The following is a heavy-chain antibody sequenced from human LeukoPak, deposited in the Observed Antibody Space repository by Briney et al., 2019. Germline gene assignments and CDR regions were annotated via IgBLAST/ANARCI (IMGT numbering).Heavy chain of an antibody. V-gene: IGHV3-30-3*01. J-gene: IGHJ6*02. Sequence: ARSLRLSCAASGFTFSSYAMHWVRQAPGKGLEWVAVISYDGSNKYYADSVKGRVTISRDNSKNTLDLQMNSLRAEDTAVYYCARAQYSYGLSTSHKNYYYYGMDVWGQGTTVTVSS. CDR1: GFTFSSYA. D-gene: IGHD5-18*01. CDR2: ISYDGSNK. CDR3: ARAQYSYGLSTSHKNYYYYGMDV.